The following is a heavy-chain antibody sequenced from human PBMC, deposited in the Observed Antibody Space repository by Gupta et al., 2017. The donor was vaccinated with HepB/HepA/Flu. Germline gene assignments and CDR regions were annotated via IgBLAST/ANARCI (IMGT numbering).Heavy chain of an antibody. CDR3: ATELRAEVYFDQ. V-gene: IGHV1-69-2*01. J-gene: IGHJ4*02. CDR1: GDSLSDYY. Sequence: EVQVIQSGAEARKPGSTVKISCKFSGDSLSDYYLHWGQQAPGRGLEWMGLFDPEDGERIYAKKFQGRLSITADSSRETVYMELRSLKSDDTAVYYCATELRAEVYFDQWGQGTPVTVSS. CDR2: FDPEDGER. D-gene: IGHD3-9*01.